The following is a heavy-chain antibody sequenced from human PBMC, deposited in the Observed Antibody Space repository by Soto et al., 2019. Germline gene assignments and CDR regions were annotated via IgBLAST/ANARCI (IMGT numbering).Heavy chain of an antibody. J-gene: IGHJ4*02. CDR3: ARVRRDDSSGYSYVNYDY. Sequence: EVQLVESGGGLVQPGGSLRLSCAASGFTFSSYSMNWVRQAPGKGLEWVSYISSSSSTIYYADSVKGRFTISRDNAKNSLYLQMNSLRDEDTAVYYCARVRRDDSSGYSYVNYDYWGQGTLVTVSS. CDR1: GFTFSSYS. D-gene: IGHD3-22*01. CDR2: ISSSSSTI. V-gene: IGHV3-48*02.